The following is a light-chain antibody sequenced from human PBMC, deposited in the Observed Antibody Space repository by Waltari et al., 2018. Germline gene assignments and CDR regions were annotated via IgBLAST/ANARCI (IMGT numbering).Light chain of an antibody. CDR2: EVT. Sequence: QSALTQPASVSASPGQSITISCPGTSGDIGSYNLVSWYQQHPDKAPKLIIYEVTNRPSGVSNRFSGSRSGNTASLTISGLRAEDEADYYCCSYAGSSTLTFGGGTKLTVL. CDR3: CSYAGSSTLT. V-gene: IGLV2-23*02. CDR1: SGDIGSYNL. J-gene: IGLJ3*02.